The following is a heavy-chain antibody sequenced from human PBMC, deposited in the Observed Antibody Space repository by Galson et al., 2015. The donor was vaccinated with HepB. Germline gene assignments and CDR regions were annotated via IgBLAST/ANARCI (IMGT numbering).Heavy chain of an antibody. CDR3: ARTEGYCSSTSCPHNYYYYYGMDV. V-gene: IGHV1-18*01. J-gene: IGHJ6*02. D-gene: IGHD2-2*01. CDR1: GYTFTSYG. CDR2: ISAYNGNT. Sequence: SVKVSCKASGYTFTSYGISWVRQAPGQGLEWMGWISAYNGNTNYAQKLQGRVTMTTDTSTSTAYMELRSLRSDDTAVYYCARTEGYCSSTSCPHNYYYYYGMDVWGQGTTVTVSS.